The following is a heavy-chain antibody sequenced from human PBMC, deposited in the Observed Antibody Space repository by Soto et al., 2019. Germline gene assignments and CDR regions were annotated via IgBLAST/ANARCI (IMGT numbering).Heavy chain of an antibody. V-gene: IGHV5-51*01. CDR1: GYSFTSYW. D-gene: IGHD3-10*01. CDR2: IYPGDSDT. CDR3: ARRGFGYYGSGSYSLYYYMDV. Sequence: LGESLKISCKGSGYSFTSYWIGWVRQMPGKGLEWMGIIYPGDSDTRYSPSFQGQVTISADKSISTAYLQWSSLKASDTAMYYCARRGFGYYGSGSYSLYYYMDVWGKGTTVTVSS. J-gene: IGHJ6*03.